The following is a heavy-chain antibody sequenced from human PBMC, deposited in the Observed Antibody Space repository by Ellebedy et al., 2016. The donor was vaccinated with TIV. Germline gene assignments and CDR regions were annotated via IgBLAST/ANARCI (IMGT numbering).Heavy chain of an antibody. CDR2: IRSKAYGGTT. J-gene: IGHJ4*02. V-gene: IGHV3-49*03. Sequence: GESLKISCTASGFTFGDYAMSWFRQAPGKGLEWVGFIRSKAYGGTTEYAASVKGRFTISRDDSKSIAYLQMNSLKTEDTAVYYCTLTGTDFSFDYWGQGTLVTVSS. CDR3: TLTGTDFSFDY. CDR1: GFTFGDYA. D-gene: IGHD1-20*01.